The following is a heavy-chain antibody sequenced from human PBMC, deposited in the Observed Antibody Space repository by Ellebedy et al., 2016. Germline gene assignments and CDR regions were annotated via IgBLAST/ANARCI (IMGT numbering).Heavy chain of an antibody. D-gene: IGHD1-26*01. CDR1: GFTFNDYG. CDR2: ISNDGNYK. J-gene: IGHJ4*02. CDR3: AKDYFRGSYALSRGGDNFGY. Sequence: GESLKISCAASGFTFNDYGMHWVRQAPGKGLEWVAFISNDGNYKYYGDSVKGRFTISRDNPKNTLYLQMTSLRGEDTAMYFCAKDYFRGSYALSRGGDNFGYWGQGTLVTVSS. V-gene: IGHV3-30*18.